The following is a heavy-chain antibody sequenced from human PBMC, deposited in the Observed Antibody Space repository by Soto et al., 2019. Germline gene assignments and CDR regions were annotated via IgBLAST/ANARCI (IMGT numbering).Heavy chain of an antibody. J-gene: IGHJ3*01. CDR1: GYSFAGHY. CDR3: IRDRALRSLSNFDV. V-gene: IGHV1-2*07. CDR2: IYPDNGSP. Sequence: QERLVQSEAEVKEPGASVRLSCRASGYSFAGHYLHWVRQAPGQQPEWMAWIYPDNGSPRIAYHFQARVTVSRDKSPDTVYSELGRLLADDTATSYLIRDRALRSLSNFDVWGQETVVTVAS. D-gene: IGHD3-16*01.